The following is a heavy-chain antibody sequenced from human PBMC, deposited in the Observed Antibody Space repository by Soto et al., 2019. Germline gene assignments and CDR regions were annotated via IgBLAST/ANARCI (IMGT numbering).Heavy chain of an antibody. CDR2: MNPNSGNT. CDR3: ARGRYCSGGSCYSRVDY. CDR1: GYTFTSYD. D-gene: IGHD2-15*01. V-gene: IGHV1-8*01. J-gene: IGHJ4*02. Sequence: GASVKVSCKASGYTFTSYDINWVRQATGQGLEWMGWMNPNSGNTGYAQKFQGRVTMTRNTSISTAYMELSSLRSEDTAVYYCARGRYCSGGSCYSRVDYWGQGTLVTVSS.